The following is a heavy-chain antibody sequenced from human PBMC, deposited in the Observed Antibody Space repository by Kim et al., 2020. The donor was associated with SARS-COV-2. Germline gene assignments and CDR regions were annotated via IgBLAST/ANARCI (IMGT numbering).Heavy chain of an antibody. CDR3: AKQTLEDSRAVGFDI. V-gene: IGHV3-30*18. J-gene: IGHJ3*02. CDR2: TSHDGINK. CDR1: GFTFSSYG. Sequence: GGSLRLSCAASGFTFSSYGMHWVRQAPGKGLEWVAGTSHDGINKYYGDSVKGRFTISRDNSKKTVFLQMNSLRGEDTAVYYCAKQTLEDSRAVGFDIWGQGRMVTVPS.